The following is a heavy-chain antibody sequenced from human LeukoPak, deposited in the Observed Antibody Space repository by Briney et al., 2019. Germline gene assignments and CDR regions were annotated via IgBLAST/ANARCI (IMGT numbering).Heavy chain of an antibody. CDR1: GYTFTSYY. Sequence: ASVKVSCKASGYTFTSYYMHWVRQAPGQGLEWMGIINPSGGSTSYAQKFQGRVTMTRDTSTSTVYMELSSLRSEDTAVYYCARGRGYQLLYGNENYYYMDVWGKGTTVTVSS. CDR2: INPSGGST. D-gene: IGHD2-2*02. V-gene: IGHV1-46*01. J-gene: IGHJ6*03. CDR3: ARGRGYQLLYGNENYYYMDV.